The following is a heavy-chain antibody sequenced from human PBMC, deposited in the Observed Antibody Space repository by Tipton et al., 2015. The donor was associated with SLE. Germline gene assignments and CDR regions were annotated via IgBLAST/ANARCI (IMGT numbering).Heavy chain of an antibody. D-gene: IGHD1-26*01. CDR3: AGSIVGATHC. Sequence: TLSLTCTVSGGSISSHYWSWIRQPPGKGLEWIGYISYSGSTNYNPSLKSRVTISVDTSKNQFSLKLSSVTAADTAVYYCAGSIVGATHCWGQGSLVTVSS. CDR1: GGSISSHY. V-gene: IGHV4-59*11. J-gene: IGHJ4*02. CDR2: ISYSGST.